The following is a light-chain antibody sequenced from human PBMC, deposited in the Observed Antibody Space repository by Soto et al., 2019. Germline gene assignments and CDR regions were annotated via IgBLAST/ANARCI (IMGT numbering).Light chain of an antibody. CDR2: DAS. CDR3: QQYNSYSYT. Sequence: DIQMTQSPSTLSASVGDRVTITCRASQSISSWLAWYQQKPGKAPKLLIYDASSLESVVPSRFSGSGSGTEFTLTISSLQPDDFATYDCQQYNSYSYTFGQGTKLEIK. J-gene: IGKJ2*01. V-gene: IGKV1-5*01. CDR1: QSISSW.